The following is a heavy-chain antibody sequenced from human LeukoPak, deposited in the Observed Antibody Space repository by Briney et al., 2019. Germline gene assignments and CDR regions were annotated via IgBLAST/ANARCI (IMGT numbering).Heavy chain of an antibody. J-gene: IGHJ6*02. CDR3: VKLSAGLYYYYYGMDV. CDR2: ISSNGGST. CDR1: GFTFSSCA. V-gene: IGHV3-64D*06. Sequence: PGGSLRLSCSASGFTFSSCAMHWVRQAPGKGLEYVSAISSNGGSTYYADSVKGRFTISRDNSKNTLYLQMSSLRAEDTAVYYCVKLSAGLYYYYYGMDVWGQGTTVTVSS.